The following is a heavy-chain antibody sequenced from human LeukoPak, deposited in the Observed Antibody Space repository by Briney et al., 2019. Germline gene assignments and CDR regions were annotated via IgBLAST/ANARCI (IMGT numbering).Heavy chain of an antibody. V-gene: IGHV1-2*02. D-gene: IGHD6-19*01. CDR3: ASYPRYSSSPPFDY. J-gene: IGHJ4*02. CDR1: GYTFTGYY. CDR2: INPNTGGT. Sequence: HEASVKVSCKASGYTFTGYYMHWVRQAPGQGLERMGWINPNTGGTNYAQKFQGRVTMTRDTTISTAYMELSRLTSDDTAIYYCASYPRYSSSPPFDYWGQGTLVTVSS.